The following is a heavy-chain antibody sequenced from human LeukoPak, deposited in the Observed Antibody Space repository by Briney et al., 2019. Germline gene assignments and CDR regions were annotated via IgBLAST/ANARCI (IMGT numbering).Heavy chain of an antibody. Sequence: GGSLRLSCAASGFTFSSYAMSWVRQAPGKGLEWVSGISGSGYTTYYADSVRGRFSISRDNSRNTLSLQMSSLRAEDTAVYYCAKARSLTCGGDCYQIDYWGQGTLVIVSS. CDR3: AKARSLTCGGDCYQIDY. J-gene: IGHJ4*02. CDR1: GFTFSSYA. D-gene: IGHD2-21*02. CDR2: ISGSGYTT. V-gene: IGHV3-23*01.